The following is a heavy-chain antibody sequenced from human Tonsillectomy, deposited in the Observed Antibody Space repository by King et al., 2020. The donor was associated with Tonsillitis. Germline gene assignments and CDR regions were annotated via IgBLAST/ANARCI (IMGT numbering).Heavy chain of an antibody. D-gene: IGHD5-18*01. CDR3: ARERGYSYGYGMDV. V-gene: IGHV3-33*01. J-gene: IGHJ6*02. CDR2: IWYDGSNK. Sequence: VQLVQSGGGVVQPGRSLRLSCAASGITFSSYGMHWVRQAPGKGLEWVADIWYDGSNKYYADSVKGRFTISRDNSKNTLYLQMNSLRAEDTAVYYCARERGYSYGYGMDVWGQGTTVTVSS. CDR1: GITFSSYG.